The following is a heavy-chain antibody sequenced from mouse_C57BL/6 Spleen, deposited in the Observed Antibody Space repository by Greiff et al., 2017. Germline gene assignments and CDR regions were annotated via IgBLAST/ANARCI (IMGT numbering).Heavy chain of an antibody. CDR1: GYTFTSYW. Sequence: QVQLQQPGAELVRPGSSVKLSCKASGYTFTSYWMHWVKQRPIQGLEWIGKIDPSDSETHYNQKFKDKATLTVDKSSSTAYMQLSSLTSEDSAVYDCARLGDSLAYWGQGTLVTVSA. CDR2: IDPSDSET. D-gene: IGHD2-13*01. CDR3: ARLGDSLAY. V-gene: IGHV1-52*01. J-gene: IGHJ3*01.